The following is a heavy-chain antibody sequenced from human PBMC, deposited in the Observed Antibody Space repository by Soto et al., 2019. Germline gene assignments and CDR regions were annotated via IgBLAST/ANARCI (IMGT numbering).Heavy chain of an antibody. CDR2: IIPIFGTA. Sequence: ASVKVSFKASGGTFSSYAISWVRQAPGQGLEWMGGIIPIFGTANYAQKFQGRVTITADKSTSTAYMELSSLRSEDTAVYYCAAARDILTRLASAHVANYGMDVWGQGTTVTV. CDR1: GGTFSSYA. J-gene: IGHJ6*02. D-gene: IGHD3-9*01. CDR3: AAARDILTRLASAHVANYGMDV. V-gene: IGHV1-69*06.